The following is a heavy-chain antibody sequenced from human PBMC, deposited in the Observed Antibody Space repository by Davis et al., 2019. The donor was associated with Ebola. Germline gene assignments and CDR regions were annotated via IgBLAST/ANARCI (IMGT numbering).Heavy chain of an antibody. J-gene: IGHJ4*02. Sequence: SETLSLTCAVSGGSISSSNWWSWVRQPPGKGLEWIGEIYHSGSTNYNPSLKSRVTISVDKSKNQFSLKLSSVTAADTAVYYCARGPFWSGYPLDYWGQGTLVTVSS. CDR2: IYHSGST. V-gene: IGHV4-4*02. CDR1: GGSISSSNW. CDR3: ARGPFWSGYPLDY. D-gene: IGHD3-3*01.